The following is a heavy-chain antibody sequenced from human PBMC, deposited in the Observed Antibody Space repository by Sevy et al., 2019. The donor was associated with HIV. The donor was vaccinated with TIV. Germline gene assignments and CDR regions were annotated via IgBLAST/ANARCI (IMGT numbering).Heavy chain of an antibody. CDR2: ISGSGGST. CDR1: GFTFSSYA. Sequence: GGSLRLSCAASGFTFSSYAMSWVRQAPGKGLEWVSAISGSGGSTYYADSVKGRFTISRDNSKNTLYLQMNSLRAEDTAVYYSAKEGDYYGSGSYLVYWGQGTLVTCSS. J-gene: IGHJ4*02. CDR3: AKEGDYYGSGSYLVY. V-gene: IGHV3-23*01. D-gene: IGHD3-10*01.